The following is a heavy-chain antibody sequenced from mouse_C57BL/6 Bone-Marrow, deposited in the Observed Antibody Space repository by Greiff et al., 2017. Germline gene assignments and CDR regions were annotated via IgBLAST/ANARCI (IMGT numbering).Heavy chain of an antibody. CDR1: GYSITSGYY. CDR3: ARDRDYDAMDY. J-gene: IGHJ4*01. Sequence: VQLKESGPGLVKPSQSLSLTCSVTGYSITSGYYWNWIRQFPGNKLEWMGYISYDGSNNYNPSLKNRISLTRDTSKNQCFLKLNSVTTEDTATDYCARDRDYDAMDYWGQGTSVTVSS. V-gene: IGHV3-6*01. CDR2: ISYDGSN.